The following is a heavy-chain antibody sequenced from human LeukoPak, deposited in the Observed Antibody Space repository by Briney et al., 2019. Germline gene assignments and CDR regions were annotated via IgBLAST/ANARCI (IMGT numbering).Heavy chain of an antibody. Sequence: GGSLRLSCAASGFTFSSYWMSWVRQAPGKGLEWVANIKQDGSEKYYVDSVKGRFTISRDNAKNSLYLQMNSLRAEDTAVYYCARAQWLVLHYFDYWGQGTLVTASS. J-gene: IGHJ4*02. CDR2: IKQDGSEK. D-gene: IGHD6-19*01. CDR1: GFTFSSYW. CDR3: ARAQWLVLHYFDY. V-gene: IGHV3-7*01.